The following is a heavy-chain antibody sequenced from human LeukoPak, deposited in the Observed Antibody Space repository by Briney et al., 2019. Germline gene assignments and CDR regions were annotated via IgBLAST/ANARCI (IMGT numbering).Heavy chain of an antibody. J-gene: IGHJ4*02. CDR1: GGSISSDIW. V-gene: IGHV4-4*02. CDR2: IYHSGTT. Sequence: SETLSLTCAVSGGSISSDIWWSWVRQPPGKGLEWIGEIYHSGTTTYNPSLQSRVAISVDTSKNQFSLKLNSVTAADTAVYYCARVSWPPGSSWYYFDYWGQGTLVTVSS. D-gene: IGHD3-10*01. CDR3: ARVSWPPGSSWYYFDY.